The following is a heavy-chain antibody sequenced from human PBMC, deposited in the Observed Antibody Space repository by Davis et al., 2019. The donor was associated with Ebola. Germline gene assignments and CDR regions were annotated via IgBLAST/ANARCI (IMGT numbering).Heavy chain of an antibody. J-gene: IGHJ4*02. CDR2: INPGGGDT. CDR3: ARTCSSTNCYFDH. CDR1: GYTFTSYF. V-gene: IGHV1-46*03. Sequence: ASVKVSCKASGYTFTSYFMHWVRQAPGQGLEWMGMINPGGGDTRYAQKFQGRVTMTRDTSTSTVYMELSSLRSEETAMYHCARTCSSTNCYFDHWGQGTLVTVSS. D-gene: IGHD2-2*01.